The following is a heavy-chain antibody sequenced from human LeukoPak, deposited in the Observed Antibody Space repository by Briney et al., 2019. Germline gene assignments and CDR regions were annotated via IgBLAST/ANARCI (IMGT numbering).Heavy chain of an antibody. CDR1: GGSISSYY. D-gene: IGHD2-15*01. Sequence: SETLSLTCTVSGGSISSYYWSWIRQPPGKGLEWIGYIYYSGSTNYNPSLKSRVTISVDTSTNQFSLRLTSVTAADTAVYYCARQKPSTFRQYGRGRPFDYWGQGTLVTVSS. CDR2: IYYSGST. J-gene: IGHJ4*02. CDR3: ARQKPSTFRQYGRGRPFDY. V-gene: IGHV4-59*08.